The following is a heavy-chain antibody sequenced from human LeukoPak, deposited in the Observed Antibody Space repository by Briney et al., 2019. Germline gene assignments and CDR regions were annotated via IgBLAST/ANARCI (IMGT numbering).Heavy chain of an antibody. CDR1: GGSISSSSYY. D-gene: IGHD3-22*01. CDR3: AAYYYDSSGYSDY. Sequence: PSETLSLTCTVPGGSISSSSYYWGWIRQPPGKGLEWIGSIYYSGSTYYNPSLKSRVTISVDTSKNQFSLKLSSVTAADTAVYYCAAYYYDSSGYSDYWGQGTLVTVSS. CDR2: IYYSGST. V-gene: IGHV4-39*07. J-gene: IGHJ4*02.